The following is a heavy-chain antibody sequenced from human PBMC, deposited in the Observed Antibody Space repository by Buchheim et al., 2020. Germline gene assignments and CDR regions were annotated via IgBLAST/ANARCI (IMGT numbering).Heavy chain of an antibody. J-gene: IGHJ4*02. V-gene: IGHV3-30*18. CDR3: AKEIDRSTSSEGAFDY. CDR1: GFTFSIHS. CDR2: ISYDGTNK. D-gene: IGHD3-22*01. Sequence: QVQLVESGGGVVQPGGSLRLSCAASGFTFSIHSMHCVRQAPGKGPEWVAVISYDGTNKYYADSVKGRFTIFRDNSKNTLYVQMNSLRTEDTAVYFCAKEIDRSTSSEGAFDYWGQGTL.